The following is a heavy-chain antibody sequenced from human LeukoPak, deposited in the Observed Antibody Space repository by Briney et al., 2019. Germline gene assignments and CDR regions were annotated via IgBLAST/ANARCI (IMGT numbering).Heavy chain of an antibody. CDR3: ATDWQQPY. D-gene: IGHD6-13*01. V-gene: IGHV3-9*01. CDR2: ISWNSGSI. CDR1: GFTVSSNY. J-gene: IGHJ4*02. Sequence: GGSLRLSCAASGFTVSSNYMSWVRQAPGKGLEWVSGISWNSGSIGYADSVKGRFTISRDNAKNSLYLQMNSLRAEDTALYYCATDWQQPYWGQGTLVTVSS.